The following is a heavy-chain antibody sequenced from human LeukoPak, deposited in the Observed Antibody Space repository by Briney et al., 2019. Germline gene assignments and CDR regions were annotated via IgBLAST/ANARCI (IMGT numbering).Heavy chain of an antibody. V-gene: IGHV3-73*01. CDR3: TSPAMGTAHIVGALQYDY. CDR1: GFTFSGSA. D-gene: IGHD1-26*01. J-gene: IGHJ4*02. Sequence: PGGSLKLSCAASGFTFSGSAMHWVRQASGKGLEWVGRIRSKANSYATAYAASVKGRFTISRDDSKNTAYLQMNSLKTEDTAVYYCTSPAMGTAHIVGALQYDYWGQETLVTVSS. CDR2: IRSKANSYAT.